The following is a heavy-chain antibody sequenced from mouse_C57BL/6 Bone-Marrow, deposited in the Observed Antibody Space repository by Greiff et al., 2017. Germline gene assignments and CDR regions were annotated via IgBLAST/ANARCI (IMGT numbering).Heavy chain of an antibody. V-gene: IGHV2-6*01. D-gene: IGHD1-1*01. CDR2: IWGVGST. CDR3: ASTTGGLGFAY. Sequence: QVQLQQSGPGLVAPSQSLSITCTVSGFSLTSYGVDWVRQSPGKCLEWLGVIWGVGSTNYNSALKSRLSISKDNSKSQVFLKMNSLQTDDTAMYYCASTTGGLGFAYWGQGTLVTVSA. J-gene: IGHJ3*01. CDR1: GFSLTSYG.